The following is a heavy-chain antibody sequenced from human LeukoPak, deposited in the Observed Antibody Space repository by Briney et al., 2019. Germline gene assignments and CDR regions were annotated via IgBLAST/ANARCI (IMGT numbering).Heavy chain of an antibody. CDR1: RYTFTDYF. D-gene: IGHD2-21*02. Sequence: ASVKVSCKASRYTFTDYFIHWARQAPGQGLEWMGWINPNIGDASYAQKFQDRVTMTRDRSINTAYMELSRLTSDDTAVYYCARMALDGGDSIGFDSWGQGTLVTVSS. J-gene: IGHJ5*01. CDR3: ARMALDGGDSIGFDS. CDR2: INPNIGDA. V-gene: IGHV1-2*02.